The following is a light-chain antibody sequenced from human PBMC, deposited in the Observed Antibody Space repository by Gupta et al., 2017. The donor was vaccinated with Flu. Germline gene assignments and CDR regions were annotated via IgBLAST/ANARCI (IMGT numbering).Light chain of an antibody. J-gene: IGLJ3*02. CDR2: DDS. CDR3: QVWDTNNDHWV. V-gene: IGLV3-21*02. Sequence: SYVLTQPPSLSVAPGLTARITCAGNNIGRETVHWYQQKPGQAPVLVVCDDSDRPSGIPERFSGSNSGNRATLTISRVEDGDEADYYCQVWDTNNDHWVFGGGTMLTVL. CDR1: NIGRET.